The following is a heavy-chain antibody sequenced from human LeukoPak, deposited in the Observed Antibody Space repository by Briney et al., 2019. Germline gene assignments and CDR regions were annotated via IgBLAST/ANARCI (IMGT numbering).Heavy chain of an antibody. Sequence: PGGSLRLSCAASGFTFDDYGMSWVRQAPGKGLEWVSGINWNGGSTGYADSVKGRFTISRDNAKNSLYLQMNSLRAEDTALYHCARHGLPDWNYDYWGHGTLVTVSS. CDR3: ARHGLPDWNYDY. CDR1: GFTFDDYG. D-gene: IGHD1-7*01. CDR2: INWNGGST. V-gene: IGHV3-20*01. J-gene: IGHJ4*01.